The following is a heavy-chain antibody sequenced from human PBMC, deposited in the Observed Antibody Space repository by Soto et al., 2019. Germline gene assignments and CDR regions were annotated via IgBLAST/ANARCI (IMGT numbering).Heavy chain of an antibody. D-gene: IGHD6-19*01. CDR1: GFTFSDYY. CDR2: ISSSGRTI. CDR3: ARIAVPATLWFDP. V-gene: IGHV3-11*01. J-gene: IGHJ5*01. Sequence: PGGSLRLSCAASGFTFSDYYMTWTRQAPGKGLEWLSYISSSGRTIYYADSVKGRFTISRDNAKNSLYLQMNSLRAEDTAIYYCARIAVPATLWFDPWGQGTLVTVSS.